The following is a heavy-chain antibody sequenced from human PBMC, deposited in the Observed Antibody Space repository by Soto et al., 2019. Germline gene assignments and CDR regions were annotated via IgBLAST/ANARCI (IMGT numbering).Heavy chain of an antibody. CDR1: GFTFSSYW. CDR2: INSDGSST. Sequence: PGGSLRLSCAASGFTFSSYWMHWVRQAPGKGLVWVSRINSDGSSTSYADSVKGRFTISRDNAKNTLYLQMNSLRAEDTAVYYCARVARVVVPASIISHYSYIDVWRNGTTVTVS. D-gene: IGHD2-2*01. CDR3: ARVARVVVPASIISHYSYIDV. V-gene: IGHV3-74*01. J-gene: IGHJ6*03.